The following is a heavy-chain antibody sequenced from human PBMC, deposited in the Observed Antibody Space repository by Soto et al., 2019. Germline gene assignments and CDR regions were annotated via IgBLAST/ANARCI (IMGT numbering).Heavy chain of an antibody. Sequence: SETLSLTCAVSGYSISSGYYWGWLRQPPGKGLEWIGSIYHVGSTYYNPSLNGRVTLSIDMTNNHVSLILNSVTAADTAVYYCARVGPWVPYYYDSSPYTFENWFDPWGQGTLVTFSS. CDR2: IYHVGST. J-gene: IGHJ5*02. V-gene: IGHV4-38-2*01. D-gene: IGHD3-22*01. CDR1: GYSISSGYY. CDR3: ARVGPWVPYYYDSSPYTFENWFDP.